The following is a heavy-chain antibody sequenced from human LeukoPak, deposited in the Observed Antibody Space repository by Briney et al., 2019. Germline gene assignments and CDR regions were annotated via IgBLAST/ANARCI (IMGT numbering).Heavy chain of an antibody. V-gene: IGHV3-23*01. CDR3: ARSQFMITFGG. J-gene: IGHJ4*02. CDR2: ISGSGGST. D-gene: IGHD3-16*01. CDR1: GFTFSSYA. Sequence: GGSLRLSCAASGFTFSSYAMSWVRQAPGKGLEWVSAISGSGGSTYYADSVKGRFTISRDNSKNTLYLQMNSLRAEDTAVYYCARSQFMITFGGGGQGTLVTVSS.